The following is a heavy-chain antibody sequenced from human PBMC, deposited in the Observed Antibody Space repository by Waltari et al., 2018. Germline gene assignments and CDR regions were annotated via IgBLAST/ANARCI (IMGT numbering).Heavy chain of an antibody. Sequence: EVQLVESGGGLIQPGGSLRLSCAASGFTVSSNYMGWVRQAPGKGLEWVSIINSGGSTYYAAAVKGRFTIARDNSKNTLYLQMNSLRADDTAVYYCARDTYYYGMDFWGQGTTVTVSS. CDR3: ARDTYYYGMDF. V-gene: IGHV3-53*01. CDR2: INSGGST. CDR1: GFTVSSNY. J-gene: IGHJ6*02.